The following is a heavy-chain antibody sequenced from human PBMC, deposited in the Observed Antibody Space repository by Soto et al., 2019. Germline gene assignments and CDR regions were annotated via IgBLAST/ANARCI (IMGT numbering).Heavy chain of an antibody. CDR3: ARQRGSGFDY. CDR1: GGTFSSYT. V-gene: IGHV1-69*02. CDR2: IIPILGIA. J-gene: IGHJ4*02. D-gene: IGHD3-10*01. Sequence: QVQLVQSGAEVKKPGSSVKVSCKASGGTFSSYTISWVRQAPGQGLEWMGRIIPILGIANYAQKFQGRVTITADNSTSTAYMELSSLRSEDKAVYYCARQRGSGFDYWGQGTLVTVSS.